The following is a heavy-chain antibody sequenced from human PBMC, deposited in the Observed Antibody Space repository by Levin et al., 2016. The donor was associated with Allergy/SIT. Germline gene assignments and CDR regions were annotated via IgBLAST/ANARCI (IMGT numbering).Heavy chain of an antibody. CDR2: ITPYNGNK. Sequence: SVKVSCKASGYTFTNSGISWVRQAPGQGLEWMGWITPYNGNKNYAQKFQGRVTMTTDTSTSTAYMELRSLRSDDTAVYYCARVLRFVQWIAYSDYWGQGTLITVSS. J-gene: IGHJ4*02. D-gene: IGHD3-3*01. V-gene: IGHV1-18*01. CDR1: GYTFTNSG. CDR3: ARVLRFVQWIAYSDY.